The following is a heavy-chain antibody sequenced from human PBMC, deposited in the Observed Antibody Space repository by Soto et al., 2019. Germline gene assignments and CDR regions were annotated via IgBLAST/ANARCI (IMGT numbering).Heavy chain of an antibody. V-gene: IGHV1-2*02. D-gene: IGHD3-16*01. CDR1: GYTFTGYY. CDR3: ARDLAARTDY. Sequence: ASVKVSFKASGYTFTGYYMHWLRQSPGQGLEWMGWINPNSGGTNYAQKFQGRVTMTRDTSISTAYMELSRLRSDDTAVYYCARDLAARTDYWGQGTLVTVSS. CDR2: INPNSGGT. J-gene: IGHJ4*02.